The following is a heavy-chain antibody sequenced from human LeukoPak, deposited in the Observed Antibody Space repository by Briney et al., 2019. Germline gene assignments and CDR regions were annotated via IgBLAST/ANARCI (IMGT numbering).Heavy chain of an antibody. CDR1: GFTFSSYA. CDR2: ISGSGGST. D-gene: IGHD1-26*01. CDR3: AKLVVGATDFDY. V-gene: IGHV3-23*01. Sequence: SCAASGFTFSSYAMSWVRQAPGKGLEWVSAISGSGGSTYYADSVKGRFTISRDNSKNTLYLQMNSLRAEDTAVYYCAKLVVGATDFDYWGQGTLVTVSS. J-gene: IGHJ4*02.